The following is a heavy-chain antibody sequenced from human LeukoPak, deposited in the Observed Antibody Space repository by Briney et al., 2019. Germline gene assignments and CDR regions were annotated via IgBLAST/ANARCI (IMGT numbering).Heavy chain of an antibody. CDR2: IKQDGSEK. D-gene: IGHD1-26*01. CDR1: GFTFSSYW. Sequence: GGSLRLSCAASGFTFSSYWMSWVRQAPGKGLEWVANIKQDGSEKYYVDSVKGRFTISRDNAKNSLYLQMNSLRAEDTAVYYCARDPYSGAYGTDYYYYMDLWGQGTTVTIS. V-gene: IGHV3-7*01. J-gene: IGHJ6*03. CDR3: ARDPYSGAYGTDYYYYMDL.